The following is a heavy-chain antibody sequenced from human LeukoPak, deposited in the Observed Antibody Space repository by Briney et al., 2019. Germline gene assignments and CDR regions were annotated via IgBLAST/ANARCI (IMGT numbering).Heavy chain of an antibody. Sequence: GGSLRLSCAASGVTFSRYWMHWVRQAPGKGLEWVSAISGSGGSTYYADSVKGRFTISRDNSKNTLYLQMNSLRAEDTAVYYCAKDALDIVVVPAAMLGFDYWGQGTLVTVSS. CDR1: GVTFSRYW. D-gene: IGHD2-2*03. CDR3: AKDALDIVVVPAAMLGFDY. V-gene: IGHV3-23*01. J-gene: IGHJ4*02. CDR2: ISGSGGST.